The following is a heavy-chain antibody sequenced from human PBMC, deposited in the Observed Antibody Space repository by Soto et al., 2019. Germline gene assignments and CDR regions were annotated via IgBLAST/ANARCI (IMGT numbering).Heavy chain of an antibody. V-gene: IGHV3-23*01. CDR3: AKDPPWTVGPLAMDV. CDR2: FSGSGGNI. D-gene: IGHD3-3*01. Sequence: GGSLRLSCEGSTYTFSSHAMSWVRQAPGKGLEWVSTFSGSGGNIYYAESVKGRLTISRDDSKNTLYLHMNSLRVEDTAVYYCAKDPPWTVGPLAMDVWGQGTTVTVSS. CDR1: TYTFSSHA. J-gene: IGHJ6*02.